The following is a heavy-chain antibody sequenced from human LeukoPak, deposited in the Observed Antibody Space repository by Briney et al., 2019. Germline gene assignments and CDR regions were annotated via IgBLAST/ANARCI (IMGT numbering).Heavy chain of an antibody. CDR1: GFTFSSYS. V-gene: IGHV3-21*01. CDR3: ASLARPGAFDI. J-gene: IGHJ3*02. Sequence: GGSLRLSCAASGFTFSSYSMNWVRQAPGKGLEWVSSISSSSSYIYYADSVKCRFTISRDNAKNSLYLQMNSLRAEDTAVYYCASLARPGAFDIWGQGTMVTVSS. CDR2: ISSSSSYI. D-gene: IGHD6-6*01.